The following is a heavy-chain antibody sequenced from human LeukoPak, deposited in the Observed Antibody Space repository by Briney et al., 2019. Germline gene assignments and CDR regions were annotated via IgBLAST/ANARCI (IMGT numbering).Heavy chain of an antibody. D-gene: IGHD4-17*01. V-gene: IGHV4-30-4*08. J-gene: IGHJ4*01. Sequence: SETLSLTCNVSGASINTADYYWTWIRQPPGKGLEWIGYISYSGTPYYNPSLNSRVTISLDTSKNQFSLKLNSVTAADTAMYYCARDRYGDFDDYWGHGTLVTVSS. CDR1: GASINTADYY. CDR2: ISYSGTP. CDR3: ARDRYGDFDDY.